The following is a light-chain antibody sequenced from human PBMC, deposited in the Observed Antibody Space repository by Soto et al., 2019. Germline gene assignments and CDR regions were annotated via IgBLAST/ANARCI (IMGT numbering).Light chain of an antibody. V-gene: IGKV3-11*01. Sequence: EVVLTQSPATLSLSPGERATLSCRASQSVSTYLAWYQQKPGQPPRLLIYDASNRATGIPARFSGSGSGTDFTLTIGGLEPEDFAVYYCQQRSNWPLGYTFGQGTKLEIK. J-gene: IGKJ2*01. CDR1: QSVSTY. CDR2: DAS. CDR3: QQRSNWPLGYT.